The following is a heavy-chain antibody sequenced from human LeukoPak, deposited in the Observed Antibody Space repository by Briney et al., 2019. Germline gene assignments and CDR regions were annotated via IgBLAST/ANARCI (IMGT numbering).Heavy chain of an antibody. Sequence: GGSLRLSCAAPGFTVSSNYMSWLGQAPGKGLEWVSVIYSGGSTYYADSVKRRFTISRDNSKNTLYLQMNSLRAEDTAVYYCARPPQGYSSGWYYFDYWGQGTLVTVSS. D-gene: IGHD6-19*01. J-gene: IGHJ4*02. CDR2: IYSGGST. CDR1: GFTVSSNY. V-gene: IGHV3-53*01. CDR3: ARPPQGYSSGWYYFDY.